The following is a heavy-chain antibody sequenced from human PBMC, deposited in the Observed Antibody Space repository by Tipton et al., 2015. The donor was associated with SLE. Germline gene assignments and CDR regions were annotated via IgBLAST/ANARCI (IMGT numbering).Heavy chain of an antibody. J-gene: IGHJ6*02. D-gene: IGHD3-22*01. CDR1: GGSISNYY. CDR3: ARGLDSTTYGVDV. Sequence: TLSLTCTVSGGSISNYYWSWIRQPPGKGLEWIGYIYYSGSTNYNPSLKSRVTISVDKSKNQFSLKLTSVTAAVTAVYFCARGLDSTTYGVDVWGQGTTVTVFS. V-gene: IGHV4-59*01. CDR2: IYYSGST.